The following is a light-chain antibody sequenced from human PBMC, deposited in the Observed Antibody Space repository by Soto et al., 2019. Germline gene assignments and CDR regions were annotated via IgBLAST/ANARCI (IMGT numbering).Light chain of an antibody. J-gene: IGKJ5*01. V-gene: IGKV3-15*01. CDR2: RIS. CDR1: QSVNSN. CDR3: PQYSKWQIT. Sequence: EMVMTQSPAILSVSPGESATLSCRASQSVNSNYLAWYQQHPGQPPRLLIYRISTRATGIPARFSGSGSGTEFSLTISSLQSEDFAVYYCPQYSKWQITCGQGTRLEIK.